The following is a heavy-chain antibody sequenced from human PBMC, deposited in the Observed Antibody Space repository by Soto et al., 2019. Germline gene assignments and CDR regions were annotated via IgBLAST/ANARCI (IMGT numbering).Heavy chain of an antibody. CDR3: ARQFELEMATFHDAFDI. CDR1: GYSFTSYW. CDR2: IYPGDSDT. Sequence: GESLKISCKGSGYSFTSYWIGWVRQMPGKGLEWMGIIYPGDSDTRYSPSFQGQVTISADKSISTAYLQWSSLKASDTAMYYCARQFELEMATFHDAFDIWGQGTMVTVSS. J-gene: IGHJ3*02. D-gene: IGHD5-12*01. V-gene: IGHV5-51*01.